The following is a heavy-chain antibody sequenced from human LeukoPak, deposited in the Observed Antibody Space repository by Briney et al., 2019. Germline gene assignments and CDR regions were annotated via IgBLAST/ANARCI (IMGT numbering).Heavy chain of an antibody. Sequence: PGGSLRLSCAASGFTFSSYAMHWVRQAPGKGLEWVAFIRYDGSNKYYAASVKGRFTISRDNSKNTLYLQMNSLRAEDTAVYYCAKDDSGSYLEYFQHWGQGTLVTVSS. J-gene: IGHJ1*01. V-gene: IGHV3-30*02. CDR3: AKDDSGSYLEYFQH. D-gene: IGHD1-26*01. CDR2: IRYDGSNK. CDR1: GFTFSSYA.